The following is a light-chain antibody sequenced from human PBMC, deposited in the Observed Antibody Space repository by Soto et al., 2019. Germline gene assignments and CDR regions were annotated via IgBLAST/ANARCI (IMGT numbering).Light chain of an antibody. CDR2: ATS. CDR1: QSISRSD. CDR3: QQYGSSPT. V-gene: IGKV3-20*01. J-gene: IGKJ4*01. Sequence: IVLTQSPGTVSLSPGESATLSCRASQSISRSDLAWYQHRPGQSPRLLIYATSSRATGIPDRFTGGGAGTGFTLTISRLEPEDSAVYYCQQYGSSPTFGGGTKVDTK.